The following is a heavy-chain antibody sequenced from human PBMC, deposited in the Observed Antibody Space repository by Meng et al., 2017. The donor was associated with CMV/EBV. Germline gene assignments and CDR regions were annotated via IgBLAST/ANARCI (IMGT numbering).Heavy chain of an antibody. CDR3: AREEEYSSSWYPGHYYGMDV. Sequence: GESLKISCAASGFAYNNYAMHWVRQTPGKGLEWVSGVSGSGGSTYYADSVKGRFTISRDNSKNTLYLQMNSLRAEDTAVYYCAREEEYSSSWYPGHYYGMDVWGQGTTVTVSS. CDR1: GFAYNNYA. D-gene: IGHD6-13*01. J-gene: IGHJ6*02. V-gene: IGHV3-23*01. CDR2: VSGSGGST.